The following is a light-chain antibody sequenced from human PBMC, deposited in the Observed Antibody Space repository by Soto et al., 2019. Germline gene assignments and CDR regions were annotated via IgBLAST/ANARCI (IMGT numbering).Light chain of an antibody. V-gene: IGKV1-5*03. CDR3: QQYNTYPWT. CDR2: KAS. Sequence: DIQMTKSPSTLSASVGDRVTITCRASQSISRLLAWYQHKPGKAPKVLIYKASSLESGVPSRFSGSGSGTELTLTTSSRQPADFATYYCQQYNTYPWTFGQRTKVEIK. J-gene: IGKJ1*01. CDR1: QSISRL.